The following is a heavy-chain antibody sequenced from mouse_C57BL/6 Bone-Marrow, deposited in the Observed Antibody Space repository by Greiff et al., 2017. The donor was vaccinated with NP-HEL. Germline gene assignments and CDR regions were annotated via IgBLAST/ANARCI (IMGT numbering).Heavy chain of an antibody. CDR2: IDPENGDT. J-gene: IGHJ4*01. Sequence: VQLQQSGAELVRPGASVKLSCTASGFNIKDDYMHWVKQRPEQGLEWIGWIDPENGDTEYASKFQGKATITADTSSNTAYLQLSSLTSEDTAVYYCTPITTVVEWDYWGQGTSVTVSS. CDR3: TPITTVVEWDY. V-gene: IGHV14-4*01. CDR1: GFNIKDDY. D-gene: IGHD1-1*01.